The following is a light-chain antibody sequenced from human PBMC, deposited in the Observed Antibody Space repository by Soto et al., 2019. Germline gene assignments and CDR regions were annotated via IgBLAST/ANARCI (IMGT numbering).Light chain of an antibody. J-gene: IGLJ1*01. CDR1: SSDVGGYNY. CDR3: ISFTSRHIYV. V-gene: IGLV2-14*01. Sequence: QSALTQPASVSGSPGQSVTISCTGTSSDVGGYNYVSWYQQHPGKAPKLVIYGVNYRPSGVSARFSGSKFQNTASLTISGLQAEDEADYYCISFTSRHIYVFGTGTKVTVL. CDR2: GVN.